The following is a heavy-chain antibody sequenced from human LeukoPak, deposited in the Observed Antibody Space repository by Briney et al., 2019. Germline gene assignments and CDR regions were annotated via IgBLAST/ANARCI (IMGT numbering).Heavy chain of an antibody. CDR2: IYYSGST. D-gene: IGHD1-26*01. V-gene: IGHV4-39*01. CDR3: ARLSGSYYFDY. Sequence: SETLSLTCTVSGGSISSSSYYWGWIRQPPGKGLEWIGSIYYSGSTYYNPSLKSRVTISVDTSKNQFSLKLSSVTAADTAVYYYARLSGSYYFDYWGQGTLVTVSS. CDR1: GGSISSSSYY. J-gene: IGHJ4*02.